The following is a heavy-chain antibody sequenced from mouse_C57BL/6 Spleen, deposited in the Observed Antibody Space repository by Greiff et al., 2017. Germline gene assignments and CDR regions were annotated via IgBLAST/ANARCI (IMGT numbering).Heavy chain of an antibody. CDR3: TGSRDYDDYFDY. CDR1: GYTFTSYW. J-gene: IGHJ2*01. CDR2: IYPGNSDT. D-gene: IGHD2-4*01. V-gene: IGHV1-5*01. Sequence: VQLKQSGTVLARPGASVKMSCKTSGYTFTSYWMHWVKQRPGQGLEWIGAIYPGNSDTSYNQKFKGKAKLTAVTSASTAYMELSSLTNEDSAVYYCTGSRDYDDYFDYWGQGTTLTVSS.